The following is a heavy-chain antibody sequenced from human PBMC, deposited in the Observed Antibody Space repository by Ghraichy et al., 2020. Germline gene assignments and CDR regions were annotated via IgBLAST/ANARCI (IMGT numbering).Heavy chain of an antibody. D-gene: IGHD2-15*01. Sequence: GESLNISCAASGFTFSSYAMSWVRQAPGKGLEWVSAISGSGGSTYYADSVKGRFTISRDNSKNTLYLQMNSLRAEDTAVYYCAKDRCSGGSCYSDYWGQGTLVTVSS. V-gene: IGHV3-23*01. CDR3: AKDRCSGGSCYSDY. CDR1: GFTFSSYA. CDR2: ISGSGGST. J-gene: IGHJ4*02.